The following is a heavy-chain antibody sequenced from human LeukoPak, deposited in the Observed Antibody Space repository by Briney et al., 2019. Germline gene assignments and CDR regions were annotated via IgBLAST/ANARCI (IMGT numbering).Heavy chain of an antibody. CDR3: ARGSGVGYGDYEGFDY. CDR1: GGSISSYY. V-gene: IGHV4-4*07. Sequence: SSETLSLTCTVSGGSISSYYWSWIRQPAGKGLEWIGRIYTSGSTNYNPPLKSRVTMSVDTSKNQFSLKLSSVTAADTAVYYCARGSGVGYGDYEGFDYWGQGTLVTVSS. J-gene: IGHJ4*02. CDR2: IYTSGST. D-gene: IGHD4-17*01.